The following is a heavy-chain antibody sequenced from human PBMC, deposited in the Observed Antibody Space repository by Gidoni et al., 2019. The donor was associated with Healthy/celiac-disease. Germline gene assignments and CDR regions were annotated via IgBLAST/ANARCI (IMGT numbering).Heavy chain of an antibody. D-gene: IGHD3-10*01. Sequence: QVQLQESGPGLVKPSETLSLTCTVSGGSISSYYWSWIRQPPGKGLEWIGYIYYSGSTNYNPSLKSRVTISVDTSKNQFSLKLSSVTAADTAVYYCAGTYGSGPLYYYYYGMDVWGQGTTVTVSS. CDR3: AGTYGSGPLYYYYYGMDV. J-gene: IGHJ6*02. CDR1: GGSISSYY. CDR2: IYYSGST. V-gene: IGHV4-59*01.